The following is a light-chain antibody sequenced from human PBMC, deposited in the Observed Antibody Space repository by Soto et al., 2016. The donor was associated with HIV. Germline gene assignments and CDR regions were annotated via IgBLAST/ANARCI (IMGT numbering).Light chain of an antibody. CDR3: QVWDASTDLVV. Sequence: SYVLTQPSSVSVAPGKAATITCGGKNIGSQDIHWYQQKPGQAPVLVVYDDRARPSGIPDRFSGSHSGDTATLTISRVEAGDEADYYCQVWDASTDLVVFGGGTKLTVL. CDR1: NIGSQD. J-gene: IGLJ2*01. V-gene: IGLV3-21*03. CDR2: DDR.